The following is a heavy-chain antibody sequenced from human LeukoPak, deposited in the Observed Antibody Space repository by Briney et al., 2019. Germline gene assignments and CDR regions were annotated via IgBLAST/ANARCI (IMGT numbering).Heavy chain of an antibody. CDR3: ARAFSSSWSGEDY. J-gene: IGHJ4*02. D-gene: IGHD6-13*01. CDR1: GYTFTTYG. Sequence: ASVKVSCKAAGYTFTTYGIGWGRQAPGQGLELMGWISAYNGNTNYAQKLKGRVTMTADTSTSTAYMELRSLRSDDTAVYSCARAFSSSWSGEDYWGQGTLVTVSS. CDR2: ISAYNGNT. V-gene: IGHV1-18*01.